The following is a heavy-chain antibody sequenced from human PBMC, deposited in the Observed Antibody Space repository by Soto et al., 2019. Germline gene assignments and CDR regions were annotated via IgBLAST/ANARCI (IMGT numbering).Heavy chain of an antibody. D-gene: IGHD2-15*01. Sequence: SETLSLTCAVYGGSFSGYYWSWIRQPPGKGLEWIGEINHSGSTKYNPSLKSRVTISVDTSKNQFSLKLSSVTAADTAVYFCAREGGPDYYGMDVWGQGTTVTVSS. CDR3: AREGGPDYYGMDV. V-gene: IGHV4-34*01. CDR1: GGSFSGYY. CDR2: INHSGST. J-gene: IGHJ6*02.